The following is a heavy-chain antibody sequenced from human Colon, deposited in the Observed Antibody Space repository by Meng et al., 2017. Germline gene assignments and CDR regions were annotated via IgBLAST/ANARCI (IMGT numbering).Heavy chain of an antibody. J-gene: IGHJ4*02. V-gene: IGHV4-4*02. Sequence: VHLQEAGPGLVKPSGTLSPTCAVSGDSITYDNWWSWLRQPPGKGLEWIGEIHHGRGTNYNPALRSRVTFSLDKSRNQLSLTLTSVTAADTAVYYCARNGFYSLGYWGPGALVTVSS. CDR1: GDSITYDNW. CDR3: ARNGFYSLGY. D-gene: IGHD3-22*01. CDR2: IHHGRGT.